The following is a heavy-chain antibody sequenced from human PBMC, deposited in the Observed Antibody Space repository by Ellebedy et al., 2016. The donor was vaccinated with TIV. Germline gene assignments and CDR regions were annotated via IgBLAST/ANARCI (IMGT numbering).Heavy chain of an antibody. J-gene: IGHJ3*02. CDR2: ISYSGST. Sequence: MPSETLSLTCTVSGGSISSYYWNWVRQPPGKGLEWIGYISYSGSTHYNPSLKSRVTISVDTSKNQFSLRLRSVTAADTAVYYCARVVWQQPVSYAFDIWGQGTMVTVSS. CDR1: GGSISSYY. V-gene: IGHV4-59*01. CDR3: ARVVWQQPVSYAFDI. D-gene: IGHD6-13*01.